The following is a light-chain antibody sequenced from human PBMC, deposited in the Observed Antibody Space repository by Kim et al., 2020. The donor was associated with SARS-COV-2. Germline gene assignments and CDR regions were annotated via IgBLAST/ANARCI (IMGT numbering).Light chain of an antibody. J-gene: IGLJ2*01. CDR3: QAWDSSTAR. Sequence: SYELTQPPSVSVSPGQTASITCSGDKLGDKYACWYQQKPGQSPVLVIYQDSKRTSGIPERFSGSNSGNTATLTISGTQAMDEADYYCQAWDSSTARFGGGTQLTVL. V-gene: IGLV3-1*01. CDR2: QDS. CDR1: KLGDKY.